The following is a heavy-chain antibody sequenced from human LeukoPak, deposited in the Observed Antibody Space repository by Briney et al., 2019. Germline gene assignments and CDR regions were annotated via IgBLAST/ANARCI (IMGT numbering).Heavy chain of an antibody. CDR3: VRDGLNWNYDY. V-gene: IGHV1-2*02. CDR1: GYTFTGYY. Sequence: ASVKVSCKTSGYTFTGYYMHWVRQAPGQGLEWMGWISPTSGDTRYAQKYQGRVAMTRDTSISTAYMEQSRLRSDDTAVYYCVRDGLNWNYDYWGQGTLVAVSS. CDR2: ISPTSGDT. D-gene: IGHD1-7*01. J-gene: IGHJ4*02.